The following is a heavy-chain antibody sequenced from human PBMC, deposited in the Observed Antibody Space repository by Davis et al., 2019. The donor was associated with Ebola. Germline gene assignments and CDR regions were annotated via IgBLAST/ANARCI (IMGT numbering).Heavy chain of an antibody. CDR3: ARGGLTATYYFDY. J-gene: IGHJ4*02. V-gene: IGHV1-46*01. CDR1: GDTFSSYT. D-gene: IGHD3-9*01. Sequence: ASVKVSCKASGDTFSSYTINWVRQAPGQGLEWMGIINPSGGSTSYAQKFQGRVTMTRDTSTSTVYMELSSLRSEDTAVYYCARGGLTATYYFDYWGQGTLVTVSS. CDR2: INPSGGST.